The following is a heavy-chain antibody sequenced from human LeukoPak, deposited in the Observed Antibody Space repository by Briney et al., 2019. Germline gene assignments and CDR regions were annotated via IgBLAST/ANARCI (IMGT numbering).Heavy chain of an antibody. CDR2: IYHSGSA. V-gene: IGHV4-4*02. CDR3: ASIAVAGNGGNWFDP. D-gene: IGHD6-19*01. Sequence: SETLSLTCAVADGSISSNKWWSWVRQTPGKGLEWFGVIYHSGSANYNPSLKSRVTISIDKSKIQFSLKLSSVTAADTAVYYCASIAVAGNGGNWFDPWGQGTLVTVSS. J-gene: IGHJ5*02. CDR1: DGSISSNKW.